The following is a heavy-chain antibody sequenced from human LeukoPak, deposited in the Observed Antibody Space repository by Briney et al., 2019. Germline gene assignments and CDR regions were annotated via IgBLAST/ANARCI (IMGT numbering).Heavy chain of an antibody. CDR3: ARVGGDYYGSVSYYYFDY. D-gene: IGHD3-10*01. Sequence: SVKVSCKASGGTFSSYAINWVRQAPGQGLEWMGGIIPIFGTANYAQKFQGRVTITADESTNTAYMELSSLRSEDTAVYYCARVGGDYYGSVSYYYFDYWGQGTLVTVSS. V-gene: IGHV1-69*13. CDR2: IIPIFGTA. J-gene: IGHJ4*02. CDR1: GGTFSSYA.